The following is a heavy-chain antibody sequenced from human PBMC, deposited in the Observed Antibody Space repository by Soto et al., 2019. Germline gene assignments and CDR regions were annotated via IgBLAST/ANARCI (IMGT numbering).Heavy chain of an antibody. CDR2: IKNSGGST. Sequence: GGSLRLSCAAAGFTFSTYGMNWVRQAPGKGLEWVAGIKNSGGSTDYADSVRGRFTISRDNSKNTLYLQMNSLRAEDTAVYYCAKPGYSSDCYRNFDYWGQGTPVTVSS. J-gene: IGHJ4*02. V-gene: IGHV3-23*01. D-gene: IGHD6-25*01. CDR3: AKPGYSSDCYRNFDY. CDR1: GFTFSTYG.